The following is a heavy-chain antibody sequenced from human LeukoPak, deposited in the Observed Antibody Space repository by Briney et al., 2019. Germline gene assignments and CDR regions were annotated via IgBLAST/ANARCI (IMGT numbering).Heavy chain of an antibody. J-gene: IGHJ3*02. CDR3: ARDRVVWFGEPHAFDI. CDR1: GGTFSSYA. Sequence: SVKVSCKASGGTFSSYAISWVRQAPGQGLEWMGGIIPIFGTANYAQKFQGRVTITADESTSTAYMELSSLRSEDTAVYYCARDRVVWFGEPHAFDIWGQGTMVTVSS. V-gene: IGHV1-69*13. D-gene: IGHD3-10*01. CDR2: IIPIFGTA.